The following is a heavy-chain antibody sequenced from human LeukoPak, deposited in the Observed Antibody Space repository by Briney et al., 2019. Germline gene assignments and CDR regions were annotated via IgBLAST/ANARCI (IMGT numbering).Heavy chain of an antibody. CDR3: ARAAGGNVAAASFDY. CDR2: ISGGGSST. D-gene: IGHD6-13*01. V-gene: IGHV3-23*01. J-gene: IGHJ4*02. Sequence: GGSLRLSCAASGFIFSSYAMNWVRQAPGKGLEWVSIISGGGSSTNYANSVEGRSTIPRDNPRNTLYLQINSLRAEDTAVYYCARAAGGNVAAASFDYWGQGTLLTVSS. CDR1: GFIFSSYA.